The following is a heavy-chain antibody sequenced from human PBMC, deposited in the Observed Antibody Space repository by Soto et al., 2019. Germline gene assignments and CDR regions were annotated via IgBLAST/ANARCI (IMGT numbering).Heavy chain of an antibody. Sequence: QVRLQESGPGLVKPSETLSLTCTVSGGSISSYYWSWIRQPPGKGLEWIGYMYNTGSTVYNPSLKSRVTISVGTSKNQFYLKVYSVPDADPDGYYCARDLWGYCGTDCYPLDVWGQWPTVTAAS. V-gene: IGHV4-59*01. CDR2: MYNTGST. CDR1: GGSISSYY. J-gene: IGHJ6*02. D-gene: IGHD2-21*02. CDR3: ARDLWGYCGTDCYPLDV.